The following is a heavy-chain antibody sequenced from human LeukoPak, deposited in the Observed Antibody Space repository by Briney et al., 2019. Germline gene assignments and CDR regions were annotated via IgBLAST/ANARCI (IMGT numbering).Heavy chain of an antibody. CDR2: INTNTGNP. J-gene: IGHJ6*02. D-gene: IGHD2-21*02. V-gene: IGHV7-4-1*02. CDR1: GYTFTSYA. Sequence: ASVKVSCKASGYTFTSYAMNWVRQAPGQGLEWMGWINTNTGNPTYAQGFTGRFVFSLDTSVSTAYLQISSLKAEDTAVYYCARDSDFSPYYYYGMDVWGQGTTGTVSS. CDR3: ARDSDFSPYYYYGMDV.